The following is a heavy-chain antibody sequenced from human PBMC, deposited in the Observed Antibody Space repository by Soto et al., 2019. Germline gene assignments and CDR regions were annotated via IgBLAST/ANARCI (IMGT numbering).Heavy chain of an antibody. V-gene: IGHV5-51*03. CDR1: GYSFTSYW. CDR2: IYPGDSDT. Sequence: EVQLVQSGAEVKKPGESLKISCKGSGYSFTSYWIGWVRQMPGKGLEGTGIIYPGDSDTRYGPSFQGQVTTSADKSISNAYLQWSSLKASDTAMYYCARCGAHAPYYYYYMDVWGKGTTVTVAS. J-gene: IGHJ6*03. CDR3: ARCGAHAPYYYYYMDV. D-gene: IGHD4-17*01.